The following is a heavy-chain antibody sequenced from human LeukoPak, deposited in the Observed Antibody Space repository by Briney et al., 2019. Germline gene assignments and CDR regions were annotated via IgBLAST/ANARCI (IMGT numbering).Heavy chain of an antibody. D-gene: IGHD2-2*01. Sequence: GESLKISCKASGYSFATYWIGWVRQMPGKGLEWMGIIYPADSDTRYSPSFQGQVPISVDKSISPAYLQWSSLKASDTAMYYCARGSTPLRGFCSSSSCTLFPYWGQGTLITVSS. CDR1: GYSFATYW. CDR3: ARGSTPLRGFCSSSSCTLFPY. CDR2: IYPADSDT. V-gene: IGHV5-51*01. J-gene: IGHJ4*02.